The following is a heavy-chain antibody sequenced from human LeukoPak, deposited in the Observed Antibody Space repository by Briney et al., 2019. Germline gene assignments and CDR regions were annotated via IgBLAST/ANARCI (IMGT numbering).Heavy chain of an antibody. D-gene: IGHD4-17*01. V-gene: IGHV1-18*01. CDR2: ISAYNGDT. J-gene: IGHJ4*02. CDR1: GYTFTNYG. Sequence: ASVKVSCKASGYTFTNYGINWVRQAPGRGLEWMGWISAYNGDTNYAQKLQGRVTMTTDTSTSTACMELRSLRSDDTAVYYCASGYLGRAGTTDRLDYWGQGTLVTVSS. CDR3: ASGYLGRAGTTDRLDY.